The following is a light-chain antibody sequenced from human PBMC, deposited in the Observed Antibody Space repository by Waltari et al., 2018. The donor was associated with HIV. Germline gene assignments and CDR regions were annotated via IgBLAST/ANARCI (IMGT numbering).Light chain of an antibody. V-gene: IGLV1-44*01. Sequence: QSLMTHPPSASGPPGQRVTLSCSVHSPTTGSNHVSSYHQVPGTAPKVLIYSNDDRPSGVPDRFSGSKSGTSASLAISGLQSEDEADYYCATWDDSLNGWVFGGGTKVTVL. CDR3: ATWDDSLNGWV. J-gene: IGLJ3*02. CDR2: SND. CDR1: SPTTGSNH.